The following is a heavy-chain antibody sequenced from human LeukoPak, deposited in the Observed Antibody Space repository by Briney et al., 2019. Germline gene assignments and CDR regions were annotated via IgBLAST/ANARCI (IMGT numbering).Heavy chain of an antibody. CDR2: IVGSGGST. CDR1: GFPFSNYA. V-gene: IGHV3-23*01. D-gene: IGHD3-9*01. CDR3: AKWGDYDILTGYYDSDY. Sequence: PGASLPLSCAASGFPFSNYAMSWARQAPGKGLEWVSAIVGSGGSTSYADSLKGRFTISRANPKITLYLQMNSLSAEDTAVYDGAKWGDYDILTGYYDSDYWGQGTLVTVSS. J-gene: IGHJ4*02.